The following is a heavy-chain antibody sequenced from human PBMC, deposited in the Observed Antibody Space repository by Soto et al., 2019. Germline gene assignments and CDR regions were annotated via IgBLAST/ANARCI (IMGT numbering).Heavy chain of an antibody. J-gene: IGHJ4*02. CDR2: IRSRGT. CDR3: ARDGGNSGRFDY. D-gene: IGHD1-26*01. CDR1: GFTFGDYY. Sequence: QVQLVESGGGLVEPGGSLRLSCAASGFTFGDYYMNWIRQAPGKGLEWRSYIRSRGTYYADSVKGRFSISGDNAKSALELQMNSRRGEDTAVYYCARDGGNSGRFDYWGQGTLVTVSS. V-gene: IGHV3-11*04.